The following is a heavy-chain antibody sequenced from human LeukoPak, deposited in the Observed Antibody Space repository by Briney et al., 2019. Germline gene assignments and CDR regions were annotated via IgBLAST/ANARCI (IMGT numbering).Heavy chain of an antibody. CDR2: MHYSGST. CDR1: GGSISSSSYY. Sequence: SETLSPTCTVSGGSISSSSYYWGWTRQPPGKGLEWIGSMHYSGSTYYNPSLKSRVTISVDTSKNHLSLNLRSVTAADTAVYYCARLFCGADCSIDFWGQGTLVTVSS. CDR3: ARLFCGADCSIDF. J-gene: IGHJ4*02. D-gene: IGHD2-21*02. V-gene: IGHV4-39*02.